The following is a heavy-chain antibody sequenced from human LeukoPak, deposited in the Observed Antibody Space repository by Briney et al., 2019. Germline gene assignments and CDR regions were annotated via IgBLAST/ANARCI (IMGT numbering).Heavy chain of an antibody. Sequence: GGSLRLSCAAAGFTFTRYWMTWIRQVPGKGLEGVANIKQDGSEKYYVDSVKGRFTISRDNAKNSLYLQMDSLRVEDTAVYYCGRDMVDYWGQGTLVTVSS. V-gene: IGHV3-7*01. D-gene: IGHD3-10*01. CDR3: GRDMVDY. CDR1: GFTFTRYW. CDR2: IKQDGSEK. J-gene: IGHJ4*02.